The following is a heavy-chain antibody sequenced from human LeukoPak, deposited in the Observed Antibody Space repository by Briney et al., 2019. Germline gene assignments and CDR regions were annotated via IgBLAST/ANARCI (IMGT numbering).Heavy chain of an antibody. CDR1: GGSISSGSYY. Sequence: PSETLSLTCTVSGGSISSGSYYWSWIRQPAGKGLEWIGRIYTSGSTSYNPSLKSRVTISVDTSKNQFSLKLSSVTAADTAVYYCARPSYSYGADYWGQGTLVTVSS. CDR2: IYTSGST. J-gene: IGHJ4*02. V-gene: IGHV4-61*02. CDR3: ARPSYSYGADY. D-gene: IGHD5-18*01.